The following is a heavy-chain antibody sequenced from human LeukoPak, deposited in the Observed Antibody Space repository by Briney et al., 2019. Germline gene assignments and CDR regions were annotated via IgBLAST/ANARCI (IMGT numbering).Heavy chain of an antibody. V-gene: IGHV4-59*01. J-gene: IGHJ4*02. CDR3: AKAAKFYYGSQTYYYFDY. D-gene: IGHD3-10*01. CDR2: IYYSGST. CDR1: GGSISSYY. Sequence: SETLSLTCTVSGGSISSYYWSWIRQPPGKGLEWIGYIYYSGSTNYNPSLKSRVIISVDTSKSQFSLSLTSVTTADTAVYYCAKAAKFYYGSQTYYYFDYWGQGILVTVSS.